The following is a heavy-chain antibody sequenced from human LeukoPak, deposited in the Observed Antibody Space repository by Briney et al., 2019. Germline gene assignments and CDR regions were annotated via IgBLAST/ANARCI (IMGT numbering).Heavy chain of an antibody. D-gene: IGHD6-19*01. CDR1: GGSISDANW. Sequence: SGTLSLTCAVSGGSISDANWWIWVRQPPGKGLEWIGEINHSGSTYYNPSLKSRVTISVDTSKNQFSLKLSSVTAADTAVYYCARGSGWYRFDYWGQGTLVTVSS. CDR2: INHSGST. CDR3: ARGSGWYRFDY. V-gene: IGHV4-4*02. J-gene: IGHJ4*02.